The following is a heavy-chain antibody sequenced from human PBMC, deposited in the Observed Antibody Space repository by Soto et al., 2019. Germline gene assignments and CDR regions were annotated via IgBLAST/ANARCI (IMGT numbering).Heavy chain of an antibody. CDR3: TRIPAELNYYYYGMDV. Sequence: SLRLSCAASGFTFSGSAMHWVRQASGKGLEWVGRIRSKANSYATAYAASVKGRFTISRDDSKNTAYLQMNSLKTEDTAVYYCTRIPAELNYYYYGMDVWGQGTTVTVSS. D-gene: IGHD2-2*01. V-gene: IGHV3-73*01. CDR1: GFTFSGSA. CDR2: IRSKANSYAT. J-gene: IGHJ6*02.